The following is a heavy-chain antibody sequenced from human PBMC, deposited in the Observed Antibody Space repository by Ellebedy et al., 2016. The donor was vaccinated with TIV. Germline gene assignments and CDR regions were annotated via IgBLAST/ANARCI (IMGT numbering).Heavy chain of an antibody. V-gene: IGHV6-1*01. CDR3: ARDPSWCWRCLDV. J-gene: IGHJ6*02. CDR2: AYYRSKWLN. D-gene: IGHD2-8*01. Sequence: MPSETLSLTCAISGDSVSDSSTTWNWIRQSLSRGLEWLGRAYYRSKWLNDSAVSVKGRISISPDKSKNQISLQLASVTPEDTAVYYCARDPSWCWRCLDVWGQGTTVTVSS. CDR1: GDSVSDSSTT.